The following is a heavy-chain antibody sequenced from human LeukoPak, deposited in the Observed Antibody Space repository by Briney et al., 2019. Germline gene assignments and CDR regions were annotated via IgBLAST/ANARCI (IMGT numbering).Heavy chain of an antibody. Sequence: SETLSLTCTVSGGSVSSYYWSWIRQPPGKGLEWIGYIYYSGSTNYNPSLKSRVTISVDTSKNQFSLKLSSVTAADTAVYYCAREERPGTMVRGVINPWGQGTLVTVSS. V-gene: IGHV4-59*02. CDR3: AREERPGTMVRGVINP. D-gene: IGHD3-10*01. J-gene: IGHJ5*02. CDR2: IYYSGST. CDR1: GGSVSSYY.